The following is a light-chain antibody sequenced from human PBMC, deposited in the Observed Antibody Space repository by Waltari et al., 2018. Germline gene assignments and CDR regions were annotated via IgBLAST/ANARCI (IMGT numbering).Light chain of an antibody. CDR3: SSYTTSSTVV. CDR2: DVS. CDR1: SSDIGYYIY. V-gene: IGLV2-14*03. Sequence: QSALTQPASVSGSPGQSITISCTGTSSDIGYYIYVSWYQQHPGKAPQLMSYDVSNRPSGVSNRFSGSKSGNTASLTISGLQAEDEADYYCSSYTTSSTVVFGGGTKLTVL. J-gene: IGLJ2*01.